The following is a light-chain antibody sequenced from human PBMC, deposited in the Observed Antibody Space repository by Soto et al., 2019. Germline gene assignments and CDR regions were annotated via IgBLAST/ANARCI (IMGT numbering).Light chain of an antibody. CDR2: SNN. CDR3: AAWDDSLNGVV. CDR1: SSNIGGNT. J-gene: IGLJ2*01. Sequence: QSVLTQAPSTSGTPGQRGTISCSGSSSNIGGNTVNWYQQLPGTAPKPLIYSNNLRPSEVPGRFSGSKSGTSASLAISGLQSEDEADYYCAAWDDSLNGVVFGGGTQLTGL. V-gene: IGLV1-44*01.